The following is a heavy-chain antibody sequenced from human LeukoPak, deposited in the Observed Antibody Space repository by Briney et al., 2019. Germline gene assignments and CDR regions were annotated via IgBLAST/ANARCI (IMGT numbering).Heavy chain of an antibody. CDR3: AAYYYGSFPPTNFDY. V-gene: IGHV3-66*01. D-gene: IGHD3-10*01. CDR2: IYTDGST. Sequence: GGSLRLSCAASGFTVSTRYISWVRQAPGKGPEWVSFIYTDGSTFYADSVKGRFTISRDNSKNTVYLQMNSLRAEDTAVYYCAAYYYGSFPPTNFDYWGQGTLVTVSS. J-gene: IGHJ4*02. CDR1: GFTVSTRY.